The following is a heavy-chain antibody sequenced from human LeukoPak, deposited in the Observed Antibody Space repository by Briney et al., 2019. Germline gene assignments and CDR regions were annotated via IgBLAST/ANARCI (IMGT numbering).Heavy chain of an antibody. CDR3: AKSLRAAAGTGAFDI. Sequence: GGSLRLSCAASGFTFSSYAMTWVRQAPGKGLEWVSTISGSGGGTNYADSVMGRFTISRDNSENTLCLQMNSLRAEDTAVYYCAKSLRAAAGTGAFDIWGQGTMVTVSS. D-gene: IGHD6-13*01. V-gene: IGHV3-23*01. CDR2: ISGSGGGT. CDR1: GFTFSSYA. J-gene: IGHJ3*02.